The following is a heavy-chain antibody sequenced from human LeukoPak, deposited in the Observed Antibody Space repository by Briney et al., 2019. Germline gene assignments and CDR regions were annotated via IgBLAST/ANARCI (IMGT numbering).Heavy chain of an antibody. Sequence: GGSLRLSCATSGFTFSSYAMHWVRQAPAKGLEWVAVISYDGSNKYYADSVKGRLTISRDNSKNTLYLQMNSLRAEDTAVYYCARDSTRVVIPYYFDYWGQGTLVTVSS. CDR2: ISYDGSNK. CDR1: GFTFSSYA. V-gene: IGHV3-30-3*01. CDR3: ARDSTRVVIPYYFDY. D-gene: IGHD3-3*01. J-gene: IGHJ4*02.